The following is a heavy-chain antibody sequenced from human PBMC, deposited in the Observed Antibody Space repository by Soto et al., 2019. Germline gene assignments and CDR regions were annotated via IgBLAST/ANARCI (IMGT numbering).Heavy chain of an antibody. D-gene: IGHD1-26*01. CDR3: AHTVARGAYWETFNY. CDR1: GFSLMTNGVG. J-gene: IGHJ4*02. CDR2: IYRDDDK. V-gene: IGHV2-5*02. Sequence: QITLKESGPTLVKPTQTLTLTCTVSGFSLMTNGVGVGWFRQPPGKALEWLALIYRDDDKRYRPSLNSRVTVPRDNKKNQVVLTMTSMDPVDTATYYCAHTVARGAYWETFNYWGQGTLVTVSS.